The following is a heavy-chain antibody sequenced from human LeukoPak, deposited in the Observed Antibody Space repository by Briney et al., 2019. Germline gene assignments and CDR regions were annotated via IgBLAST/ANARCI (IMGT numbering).Heavy chain of an antibody. V-gene: IGHV3-30*04. J-gene: IGHJ4*02. CDR3: AKYSSSYYGLDY. Sequence: GRSLRLSCAAAGFTFSKFAMHWVRQAPGKGLEWVAVISYDGSNKYYADSVKGRFTISRDNSKNTPYLQMNSLRAEDTAVYYCAKYSSSYYGLDYWGQGTLVTVSS. CDR2: ISYDGSNK. D-gene: IGHD6-6*01. CDR1: GFTFSKFA.